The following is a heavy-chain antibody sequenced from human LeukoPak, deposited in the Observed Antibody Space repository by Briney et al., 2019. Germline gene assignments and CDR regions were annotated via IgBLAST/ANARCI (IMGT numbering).Heavy chain of an antibody. D-gene: IGHD3-3*01. Sequence: GGSLRLSCAASGFSFRSYAIGWVRQAPGKGLEWVSGISGSGGSTYYADSVKGRFTISRDNSKNTLYLHMNSLRVEDTAVYYCADAGGIFGVVMIFDSGRGTLVTVSS. CDR1: GFSFRSYA. CDR3: ADAGGIFGVVMIFD. J-gene: IGHJ4*02. CDR2: ISGSGGST. V-gene: IGHV3-23*01.